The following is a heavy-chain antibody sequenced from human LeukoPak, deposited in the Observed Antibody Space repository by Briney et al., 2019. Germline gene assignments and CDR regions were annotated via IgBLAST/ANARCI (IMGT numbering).Heavy chain of an antibody. CDR2: ISSSGSTI. Sequence: GWSLRLSCAASGFTFSSYSMNWVGQAPGKGLEWVSYISSSGSTIYYADSVKGRFTISRDNAKNSLYLQMNSLRAEDTAVYYCARRGVVAGRFDPWGQGTLVTVSS. CDR1: GFTFSSYS. J-gene: IGHJ5*02. CDR3: ARRGVVAGRFDP. D-gene: IGHD6-19*01. V-gene: IGHV3-48*04.